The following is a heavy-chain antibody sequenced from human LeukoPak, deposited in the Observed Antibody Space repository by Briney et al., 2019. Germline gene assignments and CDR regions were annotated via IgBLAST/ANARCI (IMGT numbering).Heavy chain of an antibody. D-gene: IGHD2-15*01. V-gene: IGHV4-34*01. Sequence: SETLTLTCAVYGGSFSGYYWSWLRQPPGKGLEWIGENNHSGSTNYNPSLKSRVTISVDTSKNQFSLKLSSVTAADTAVYYCARARYCSGGSCWGPPDFDYWGQGTLVTVSS. J-gene: IGHJ4*02. CDR2: NNHSGST. CDR3: ARARYCSGGSCWGPPDFDY. CDR1: GGSFSGYY.